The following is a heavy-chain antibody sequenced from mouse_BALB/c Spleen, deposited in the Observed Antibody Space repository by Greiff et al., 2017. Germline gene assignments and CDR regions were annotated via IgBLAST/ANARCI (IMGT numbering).Heavy chain of an antibody. D-gene: IGHD4-1*01. CDR2: INSNGGST. CDR1: GFTFSSYG. V-gene: IGHV5-6-3*01. J-gene: IGHJ4*01. Sequence: EVKLVESGGGLVQPGGSLKLSCAASGFTFSSYGMSWVRQTPDKRLELVATINSNGGSTYYPDSVKGRFTISRDNAKNTLYLQMSSLKSEDTAMYYCAREAYWGYAMDYWGQGTSVTVSS. CDR3: AREAYWGYAMDY.